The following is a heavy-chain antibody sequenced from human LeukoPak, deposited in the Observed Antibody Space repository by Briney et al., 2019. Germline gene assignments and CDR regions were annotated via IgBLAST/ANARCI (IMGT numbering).Heavy chain of an antibody. CDR2: IKPDGNDK. CDR1: GFTFSNSW. J-gene: IGHJ3*02. CDR3: ASHAFQI. Sequence: GGSLRLSCAASGFTFSNSWMNWVRQAPGKGLEWVANIKPDGNDKYYVDSVKGRFTVSRDNAKNSLYLQMNSLRAEDTAVYYCASHAFQIWDQGTIVTVSS. V-gene: IGHV3-7*02.